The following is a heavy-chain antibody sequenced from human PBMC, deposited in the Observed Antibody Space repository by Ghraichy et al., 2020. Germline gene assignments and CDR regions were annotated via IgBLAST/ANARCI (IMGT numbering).Heavy chain of an antibody. CDR3: ARDNDEYVWGTYRYFDF. CDR2: IDHSERT. D-gene: IGHD3-16*02. CDR1: GGSIDRYY. J-gene: IGHJ4*02. Sequence: SATLSLTCTVSGGSIDRYYWTWVRQPPGKGLEWIGNIDHSERTDYNPSLKSRVTLSIDRSKNQFSLNLNSVTAADTAVYYCARDNDEYVWGTYRYFDFWGQGTLVTVSS. V-gene: IGHV4-59*01.